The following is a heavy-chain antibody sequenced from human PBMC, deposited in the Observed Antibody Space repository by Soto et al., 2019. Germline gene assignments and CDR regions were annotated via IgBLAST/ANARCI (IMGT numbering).Heavy chain of an antibody. V-gene: IGHV1-8*01. CDR2: MNPNSGNT. D-gene: IGHD5-12*01. CDR3: VVATADAFDI. Sequence: QVQLVQSGAEVKKPGASVKVSCKASEYTFTTYDINWLRQAPGQGLEWMGWMNPNSGNTGYAQKFQGRVTMTRDTHLSADDMDLCSLRSEDTVVYCCVVATADAFDIWGQGTMVAFAS. CDR1: EYTFTTYD. J-gene: IGHJ3*02.